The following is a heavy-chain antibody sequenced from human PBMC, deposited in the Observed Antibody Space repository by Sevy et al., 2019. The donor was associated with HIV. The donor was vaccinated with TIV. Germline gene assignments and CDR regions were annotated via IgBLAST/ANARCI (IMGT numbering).Heavy chain of an antibody. CDR2: IRYDGSNK. V-gene: IGHV3-30*02. J-gene: IGHJ6*03. Sequence: GGSLRLSCAASGFTFSSYGMHWVRQAPGKGLEWVAFIRYDGSNKYYADSVKGRFTISRDNSKNTLYLQMNSLRAEDTAVYYCAKGSQYCSSTSCSDYYYMDVWGKGTTVTVSS. CDR3: AKGSQYCSSTSCSDYYYMDV. D-gene: IGHD2-2*01. CDR1: GFTFSSYG.